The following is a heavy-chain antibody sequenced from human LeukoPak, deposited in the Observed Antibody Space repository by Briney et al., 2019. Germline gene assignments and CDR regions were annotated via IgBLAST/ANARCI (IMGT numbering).Heavy chain of an antibody. J-gene: IGHJ4*02. Sequence: GGSLRLSCAASGFNFNSYGISWVRQAPGKGLEWVSYISSGSTTIYYADSVKGRFTISRDDAKNSLYLQMNSLRAEDTALYYCARDVSTAGNYWGQGTLVTVSS. CDR2: ISSGSTTI. D-gene: IGHD4-17*01. CDR3: ARDVSTAGNY. V-gene: IGHV3-48*01. CDR1: GFNFNSYG.